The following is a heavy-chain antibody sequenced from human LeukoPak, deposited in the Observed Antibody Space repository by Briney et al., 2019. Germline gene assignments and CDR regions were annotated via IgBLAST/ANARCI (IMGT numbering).Heavy chain of an antibody. V-gene: IGHV4-59*01. CDR1: GGSISSYY. J-gene: IGHJ4*02. CDR2: IYYSGST. CDR3: ARDYGGKSDY. D-gene: IGHD4-23*01. Sequence: PSETLSLTCTVSGGSISSYYWSSIRQPPGKGLEWIGYIYYSGSTNYNPSLKSRVTISVDTSKNQFSLKLSSVTAADTAVYYCARDYGGKSDYWGQGTLVTVSS.